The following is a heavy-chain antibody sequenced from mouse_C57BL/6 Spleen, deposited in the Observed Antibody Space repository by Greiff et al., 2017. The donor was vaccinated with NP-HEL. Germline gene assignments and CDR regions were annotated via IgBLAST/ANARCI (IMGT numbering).Heavy chain of an antibody. V-gene: IGHV2-2*01. CDR1: GFSLTSYG. Sequence: VQLVESGPGLVQPSQSLSITCTVSGFSLTSYGVHWVRQSPGKGLEWLGVIWSGGSTDYNAAFISRLSISKDNAKSQVFFKMNSLQADDTAIYYCASYGSSLYWYFDVWGTGTTVTVSS. CDR3: ASYGSSLYWYFDV. D-gene: IGHD1-1*01. J-gene: IGHJ1*03. CDR2: IWSGGST.